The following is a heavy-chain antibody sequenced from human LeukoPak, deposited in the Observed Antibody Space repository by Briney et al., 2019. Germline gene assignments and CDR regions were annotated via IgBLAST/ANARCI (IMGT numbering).Heavy chain of an antibody. D-gene: IGHD6-19*01. CDR1: GYSFPNYY. V-gene: IGHV1-46*01. CDR2: INPYGGTT. J-gene: IGHJ3*02. CDR3: ARPYSSGWGGDAFGI. Sequence: GASVKVSCKASGYSFPNYYMHWVRQAPGQGLEWMGLINPYGGTTAYAQQFQGRVTMTRDTSTNTVYLEMTSLRSEDTALYYCARPYSSGWGGDAFGIWGQGTMVIVSS.